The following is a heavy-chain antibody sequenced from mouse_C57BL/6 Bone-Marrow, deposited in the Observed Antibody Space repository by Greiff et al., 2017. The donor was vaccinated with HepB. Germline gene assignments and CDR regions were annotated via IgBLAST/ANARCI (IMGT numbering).Heavy chain of an antibody. CDR3: TTDYGSSFYLDY. CDR1: GFNIKDDY. J-gene: IGHJ2*01. Sequence: EVQLQQSGAELVRPGASVKLSCTASGFNIKDDYMHWVKQRPEQGLEWIGWIDPENGDTEYASKFQGKATITADTSSNTAYLQLSSLTSEDTAVYYCTTDYGSSFYLDYWGQGTTLTVSS. V-gene: IGHV14-4*01. CDR2: IDPENGDT. D-gene: IGHD1-1*01.